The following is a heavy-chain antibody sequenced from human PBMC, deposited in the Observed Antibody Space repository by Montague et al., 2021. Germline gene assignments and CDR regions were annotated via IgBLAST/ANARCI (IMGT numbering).Heavy chain of an antibody. V-gene: IGHV3-74*01. CDR3: ARNLASAAPGAFDI. D-gene: IGHD6-13*01. CDR1: GFSFSSYW. CDR2: ITLDGSST. Sequence: SLRLSCAASGFSFSSYWMHWVRQAPGKGLLWVSRITLDGSSTTFADSVKGRFTTSRDNAKATLYLQMNSLRVEDTAVYYCARNLASAAPGAFDIWGQGTKVTVSS. J-gene: IGHJ3*02.